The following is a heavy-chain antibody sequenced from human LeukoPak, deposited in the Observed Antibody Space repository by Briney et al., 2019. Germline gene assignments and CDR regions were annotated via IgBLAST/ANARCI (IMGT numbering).Heavy chain of an antibody. J-gene: IGHJ4*02. V-gene: IGHV3-53*01. CDR3: ARESSRFGVVTYRDLDY. CDR1: GFTFSRYW. D-gene: IGHD3-3*01. Sequence: GGSLRLSCAASGFTFSRYWMHWVRQAPGKGLVWVSVIYSGGSTYYADSVKGRFTISRDNSKNTLYLQMNSLRAEDTAVYYCARESSRFGVVTYRDLDYWGQGTLVTVSS. CDR2: IYSGGST.